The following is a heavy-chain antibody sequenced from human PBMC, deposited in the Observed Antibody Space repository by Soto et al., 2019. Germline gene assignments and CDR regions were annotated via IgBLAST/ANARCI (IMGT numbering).Heavy chain of an antibody. CDR2: IIPFFGTA. J-gene: IGHJ4*02. CDR3: ARTAPMDAGDKYYYDF. CDR1: GGTFSTFG. Sequence: SVKVSCKTSGGTFSTFGISWVRRAPGQGLEWMGGIIPFFGTAEYSQKFEDRITITADESTNTVYMDLRSLTSEDTAIYYCARTAPMDAGDKYYYDFWGQGALVTVPQ. D-gene: IGHD3-16*01. V-gene: IGHV1-69*13.